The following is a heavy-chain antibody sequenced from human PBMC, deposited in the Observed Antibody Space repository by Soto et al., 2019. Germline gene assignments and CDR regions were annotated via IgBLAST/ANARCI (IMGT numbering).Heavy chain of an antibody. D-gene: IGHD2-2*01. CDR1: GYTFSNYG. CDR2: ISVYSDGT. CDR3: ARVVPGAEAWFGP. Sequence: QVQLVQSGGEVKRPGASVKVSCKTSGYTFSNYGITWVRQAPGQPLEWLGGISVYSDGTNYAQKFQGRGSMTTDTATTTAYMELRSLRSDDTAVYYWARVVPGAEAWFGPWGQGTLVTVSS. J-gene: IGHJ5*02. V-gene: IGHV1-18*01.